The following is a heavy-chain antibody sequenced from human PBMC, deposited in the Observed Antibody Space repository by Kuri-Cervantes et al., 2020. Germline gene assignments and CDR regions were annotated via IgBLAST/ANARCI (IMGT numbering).Heavy chain of an antibody. D-gene: IGHD3-10*01. CDR3: ARHQYYYGSGSYYKPFDY. V-gene: IGHV4-59*08. J-gene: IGHJ4*02. Sequence: GSLRLSCTVSGGSISSYYWSWIRQPPGKGLEWIGYIYYSGSTSYNPSLKSRVTISVDTSKNQFSLKLSSVTAADTAVYYCARHQYYYGSGSYYKPFDYWGQGTLVTVSS. CDR1: GGSISSYY. CDR2: IYYSGST.